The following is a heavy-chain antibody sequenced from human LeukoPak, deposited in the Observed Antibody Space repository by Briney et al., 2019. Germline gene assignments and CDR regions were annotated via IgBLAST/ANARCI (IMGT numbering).Heavy chain of an antibody. CDR3: ARFRSGYFLDY. CDR2: ISSTSSAI. CDR1: GFTFSSYS. D-gene: IGHD3-3*01. J-gene: IGHJ4*02. Sequence: GGSLRLSCAASGFTFSSYSMTWVRPAPGKGLDWVSYISSTSSAISYADSAKGRVTLSRDKAEKTLYLQINSLRAEDTAVYYCARFRSGYFLDYWSQGTLVTVSS. V-gene: IGHV3-48*01.